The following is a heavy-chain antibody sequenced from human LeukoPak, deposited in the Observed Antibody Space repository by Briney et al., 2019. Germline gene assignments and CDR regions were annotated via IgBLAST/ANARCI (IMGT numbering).Heavy chain of an antibody. Sequence: PSETLSLTCTVSGGSISSYNWSWIRQPPGKGLEWIGYIYYSGSTNYNPSLKSRVTISVDTSKNQFSLKLSSVTAAETAVYYCAIVEKTVDWYFDLWVRGTLVTVSS. CDR3: AIVEKTVDWYFDL. CDR1: GGSISSYN. V-gene: IGHV4-59*01. CDR2: IYYSGST. D-gene: IGHD5-24*01. J-gene: IGHJ2*01.